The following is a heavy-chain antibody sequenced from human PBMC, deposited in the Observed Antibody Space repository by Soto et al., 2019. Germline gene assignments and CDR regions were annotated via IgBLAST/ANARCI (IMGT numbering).Heavy chain of an antibody. CDR3: AKHAVQEGLRFGYFDL. CDR1: GFTFSSYA. Sequence: EVQLLESGGGLVQPGGSLRLSCAASGFTFSSYAMSWVRQAPGKGLEWVSVISGSGGSTYYADSVKGRFTISRDNSKNTLYLQMNSPRAEDPAVYYCAKHAVQEGLRFGYFDLWGRGTLVTVSS. J-gene: IGHJ2*01. D-gene: IGHD5-12*01. CDR2: ISGSGGST. V-gene: IGHV3-23*01.